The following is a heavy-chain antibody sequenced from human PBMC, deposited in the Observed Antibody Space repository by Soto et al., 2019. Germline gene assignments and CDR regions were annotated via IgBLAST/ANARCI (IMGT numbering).Heavy chain of an antibody. J-gene: IGHJ4*02. D-gene: IGHD2-21*02. CDR1: GGPISSYY. CDR2: IYYSGST. CDR3: ARHYSVVVVTATPDYFDY. V-gene: IGHV4-59*08. Sequence: PSETLSLTCTVSGGPISSYYWSWIRQPPGKGLEWIGYIYYSGSTNYNPSLKSRVTISVDTSKNQFSPKLSSVTAADTAVYYCARHYSVVVVTATPDYFDYWGQGTLVTVS.